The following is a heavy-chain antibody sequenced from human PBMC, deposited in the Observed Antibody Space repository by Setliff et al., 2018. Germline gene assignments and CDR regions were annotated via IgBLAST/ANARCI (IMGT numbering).Heavy chain of an antibody. CDR3: ARVGDHQTYSSGWYLDY. D-gene: IGHD6-19*01. CDR2: IHSGTT. J-gene: IGHJ4*02. Sequence: SETLSLTCTVSGGSISSYYWGWIRQPPGKGLEWIGSIHSGTTYYNPSLKSRVTISVDTSKNQFSLKLSSVTAADTAVYYCARVGDHQTYSSGWYLDYWGQGTLVTVSS. V-gene: IGHV4-38-2*02. CDR1: GGSISSYY.